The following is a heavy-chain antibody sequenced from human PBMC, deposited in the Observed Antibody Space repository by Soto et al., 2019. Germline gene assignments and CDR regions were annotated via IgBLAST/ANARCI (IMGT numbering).Heavy chain of an antibody. Sequence: GGSLRLSCAASGFTFSSYAMHWVRQAPGKGLEWVAVISYDGSNKYYAGSVKGRFTISRDNSKNTLYLQMNSLRAEDTAVYYCARDSVLGYCTNGVCYFGAFDYWGQGTLVTVSS. J-gene: IGHJ4*02. CDR2: ISYDGSNK. CDR1: GFTFSSYA. CDR3: ARDSVLGYCTNGVCYFGAFDY. D-gene: IGHD2-8*01. V-gene: IGHV3-30-3*01.